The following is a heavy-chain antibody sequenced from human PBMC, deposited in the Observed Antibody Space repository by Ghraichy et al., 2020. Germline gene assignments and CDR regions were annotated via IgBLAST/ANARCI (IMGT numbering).Heavy chain of an antibody. Sequence: GSLRLSCAAFRFTFSSYSMNWVRQAPGKGLEWVSSISKGDGYIYYADSVKGRFTISTDNTNHSLYLQMNSLRAEDTAVYYCVIGNYYDYLSGYYHFDYWGEGTLVTVSS. CDR3: VIGNYYDYLSGYYHFDY. CDR1: RFTFSSYS. CDR2: ISKGDGYI. D-gene: IGHD3-3*01. J-gene: IGHJ4*02. V-gene: IGHV3-21*01.